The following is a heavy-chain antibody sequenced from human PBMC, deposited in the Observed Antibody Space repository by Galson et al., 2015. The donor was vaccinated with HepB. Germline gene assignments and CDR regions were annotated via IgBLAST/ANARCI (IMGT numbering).Heavy chain of an antibody. D-gene: IGHD4-17*01. CDR3: TREDDYGDNDY. Sequence: SLRLSCAASGFTFGDYAMSWVRQAPGKGLEWVGFIRSKAYGGTTEYAASVKGRFTISRDDSKSIAYLQMNSLKTEDTAVYYCTREDDYGDNDYWGQGTLVTVSS. CDR1: GFTFGDYA. V-gene: IGHV3-49*04. J-gene: IGHJ4*02. CDR2: IRSKAYGGTT.